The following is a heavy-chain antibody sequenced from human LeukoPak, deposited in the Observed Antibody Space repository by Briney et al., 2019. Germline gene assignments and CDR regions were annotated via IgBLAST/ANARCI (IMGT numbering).Heavy chain of an antibody. CDR1: GYTFTSYG. D-gene: IGHD2-2*01. CDR2: ISAYNGNT. Sequence: GASVKVSCKASGYTFTSYGISRVRQAPGQGLKWMGWISAYNGNTNYAQKLQGRVTMTTDTSTSTAYMELRSLRSDDTAVYYCARDGLLIVVPAATLFDYWGQGTLVTVSS. J-gene: IGHJ4*02. V-gene: IGHV1-18*01. CDR3: ARDGLLIVVPAATLFDY.